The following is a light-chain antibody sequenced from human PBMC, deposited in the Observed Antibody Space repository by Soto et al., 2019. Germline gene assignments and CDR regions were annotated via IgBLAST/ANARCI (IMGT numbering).Light chain of an antibody. CDR2: GAS. CDR3: QQYGSSPQP. Sequence: EIVMTQSTATLSVSPGERATLSCRASQSVSSNLAWYQQKPGQAPRLLIYGASTRATGIPDRFSGSGSGTDFTLTISRLEPEDFAVYYCQQYGSSPQPFCQGTNVDI. V-gene: IGKV3-20*01. J-gene: IGKJ1*01. CDR1: QSVSSN.